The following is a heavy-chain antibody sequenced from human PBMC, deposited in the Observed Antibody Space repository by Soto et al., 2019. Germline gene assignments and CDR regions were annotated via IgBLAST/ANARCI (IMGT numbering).Heavy chain of an antibody. Sequence: EVQLLESGGGLVQPGGSLRLSCAASGFTFSSYAMSWVRQAPGKGLEWVSAISGSGGSTYYADSVKGRFTISRDNSKNTLYLQMNSLIAEDTAVYYCAKMGISTPYAFDIWGQGTMVTVSS. CDR3: AKMGISTPYAFDI. J-gene: IGHJ3*02. V-gene: IGHV3-23*01. CDR1: GFTFSSYA. CDR2: ISGSGGST. D-gene: IGHD1-20*01.